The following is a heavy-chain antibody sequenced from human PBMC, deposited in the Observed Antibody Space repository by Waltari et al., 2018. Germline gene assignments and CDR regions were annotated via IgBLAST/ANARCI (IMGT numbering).Heavy chain of an antibody. J-gene: IGHJ2*01. CDR1: GFTFSSYG. CDR3: AKVSDGGNPFGYFDL. CDR2: IWYDGSNK. Sequence: QVQLVESGGGVVQPGRSLRLSCAASGFTFSSYGMHWVRQAPGKGLGWVAVIWYDGSNKYYADSVKGRFTISRDNSKNTLYLQMNSLRAEDTAMYYCAKVSDGGNPFGYFDLWGRGTLVTVSS. D-gene: IGHD2-15*01. V-gene: IGHV3-30*18.